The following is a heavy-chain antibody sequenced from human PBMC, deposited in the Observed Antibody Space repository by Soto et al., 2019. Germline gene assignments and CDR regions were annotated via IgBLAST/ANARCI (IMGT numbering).Heavy chain of an antibody. D-gene: IGHD2-15*01. CDR1: GFTFSNYA. CDR3: AKDHRGYVFPVNWFDP. V-gene: IGHV3-23*01. Sequence: EVQLLESGGDLVQPGGSLRLSCAASGFTFSNYAMSWVRQAPGKGLEWVSGLSGSGGSTYYADSVRGRFTISRDDSKNTLYLQMNSLRADDTALYYCAKDHRGYVFPVNWFDPWGQGTLVTVSS. CDR2: LSGSGGST. J-gene: IGHJ5*02.